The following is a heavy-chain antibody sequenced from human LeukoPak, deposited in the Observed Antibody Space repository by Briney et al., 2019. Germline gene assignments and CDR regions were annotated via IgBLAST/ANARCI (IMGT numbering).Heavy chain of an antibody. CDR1: GYSFTSYY. Sequence: SSVKVSCYASGYSFTSYYMHWVRQAPGPGLEWMGIINPSGGSTSYAQKFQGRVTMTRDMSTSTVYTELSSLRSEDTAVYYCARDLDTAMVYWGQGTLITVSS. J-gene: IGHJ4*02. CDR3: ARDLDTAMVY. D-gene: IGHD5-18*01. CDR2: INPSGGST. V-gene: IGHV1-46*01.